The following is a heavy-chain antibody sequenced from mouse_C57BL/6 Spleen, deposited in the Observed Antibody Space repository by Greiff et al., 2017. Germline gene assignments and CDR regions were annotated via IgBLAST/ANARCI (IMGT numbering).Heavy chain of an antibody. CDR2: IWSGGST. CDR1: GFSLTSYG. CDR3: ATDYDYAFAY. D-gene: IGHD2-4*01. V-gene: IGHV2-2*01. Sequence: VKLVESGPGLVQPSQSLSITCTVSGFSLTSYGVHWVRQSPGKGLEWLGVIWSGGSTDYNAAFISRLSISKDNSKSQVFFKMNSLQADDTAIYYCATDYDYAFAYWGQGTLVTVSA. J-gene: IGHJ3*01.